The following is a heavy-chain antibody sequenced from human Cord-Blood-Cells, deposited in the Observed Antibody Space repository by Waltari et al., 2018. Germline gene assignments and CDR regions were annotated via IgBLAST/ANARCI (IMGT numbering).Heavy chain of an antibody. D-gene: IGHD3-3*01. J-gene: IGHJ3*02. CDR1: GFTFSSYS. CDR3: ARDTHTYYDFWSGYYAFDI. V-gene: IGHV3-21*01. Sequence: EVQLVESGGGLVKPGGSLRLSCAASGFTFSSYSMNWVRQAPGKGLEWVSSISSSSSYIYYADEGKGRFTISRDNAKNSLYLQMNSLRAEDTAVYYCARDTHTYYDFWSGYYAFDIWGQGTMVTVSS. CDR2: ISSSSSYI.